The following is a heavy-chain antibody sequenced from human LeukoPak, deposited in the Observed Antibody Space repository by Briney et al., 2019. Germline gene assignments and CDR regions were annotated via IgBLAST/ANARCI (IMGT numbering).Heavy chain of an antibody. V-gene: IGHV4-34*01. J-gene: IGHJ4*02. CDR1: GASFSGYY. CDR3: ARVFLGYCSSTSCYNRWYFDY. D-gene: IGHD2-2*02. Sequence: SETLSLTCAVYGASFSGYYWSWIRQPPGKGLDWLGEIKHSGSTNYNPSLKSRVTISVDTSNSQFSLKLGSVTAADTAVYYCARVFLGYCSSTSCYNRWYFDYWGQGTLVTVSS. CDR2: IKHSGST.